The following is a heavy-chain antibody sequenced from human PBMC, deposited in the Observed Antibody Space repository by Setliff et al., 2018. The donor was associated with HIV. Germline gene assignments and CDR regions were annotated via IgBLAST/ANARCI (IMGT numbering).Heavy chain of an antibody. V-gene: IGHV5-51*01. CDR1: GYSFTSYW. CDR2: IYPGDSDT. D-gene: IGHD2-2*02. CDR3: SRRGLYDTAPFDY. Sequence: PGESLTLSCKGSGYSFTSYWIGWVRQMPGKGLEWMGIIYPGDSDTRYSPSFQGQVTITADKSISTAYLQWSSLKASDTAMYYCSRRGLYDTAPFDYWGQGTLVTVSS. J-gene: IGHJ4*02.